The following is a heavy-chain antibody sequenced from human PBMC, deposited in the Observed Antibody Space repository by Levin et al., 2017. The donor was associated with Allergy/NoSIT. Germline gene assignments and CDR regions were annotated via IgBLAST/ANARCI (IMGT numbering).Heavy chain of an antibody. V-gene: IGHV3-30*18. J-gene: IGHJ4*02. CDR3: AKDAGDSSGWYGRNTHLFDY. Sequence: GESLKISCAASGFTFSSYGMHWVRQAPGKGLEWVAVISYDGSNKYYADSVKGRFTISRDNSKNTLYLQMNSLRAEDTAVYYCAKDAGDSSGWYGRNTHLFDYWGQGTLVTVSS. CDR2: ISYDGSNK. D-gene: IGHD6-19*01. CDR1: GFTFSSYG.